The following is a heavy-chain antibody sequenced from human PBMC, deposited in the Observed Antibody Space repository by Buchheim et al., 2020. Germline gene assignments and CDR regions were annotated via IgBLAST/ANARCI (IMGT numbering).Heavy chain of an antibody. Sequence: EVQLLESGGGFVQPGGSLRLSCAASGFTFRSYAMSWVRQAPGGGLDWVSVISGSGGTTYYADSVKGRFTISRDNSKNTLYLQMNSLRVEDTALYYCAKDPDPVYCSGGSCYANWGQGT. CDR2: ISGSGGTT. J-gene: IGHJ4*02. CDR1: GFTFRSYA. V-gene: IGHV3-23*01. D-gene: IGHD2-15*01. CDR3: AKDPDPVYCSGGSCYAN.